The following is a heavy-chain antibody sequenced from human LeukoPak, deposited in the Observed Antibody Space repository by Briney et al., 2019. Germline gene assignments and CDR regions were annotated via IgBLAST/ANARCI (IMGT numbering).Heavy chain of an antibody. J-gene: IGHJ3*02. V-gene: IGHV3-48*01. CDR2: ISASRDIT. CDR1: GFNYSSYT. Sequence: GGSLRLSCAASGFNYSSYTMNWVRQAPGMGLEWLSYISASRDITYYADSVKGRFTISRDNSKNTLYLQMNSLRAEDTAVYYCARLSRLRWPHDAFDIWGQGTMVTVSS. CDR3: ARLSRLRWPHDAFDI. D-gene: IGHD4-23*01.